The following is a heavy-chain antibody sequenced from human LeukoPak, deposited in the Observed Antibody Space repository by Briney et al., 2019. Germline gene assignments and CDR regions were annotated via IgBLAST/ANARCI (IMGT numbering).Heavy chain of an antibody. Sequence: SETLSLTCTVSGGSISSYYWSWIRQPPGKGLEWIGYIYYSGSTNYNPSLKSRVTISVDTSKNQFSLKLSSVTAADTAVYYCARDHYYDSSGYAFDIWGRGTMVTVSS. V-gene: IGHV4-59*01. CDR3: ARDHYYDSSGYAFDI. J-gene: IGHJ3*02. CDR1: GGSISSYY. CDR2: IYYSGST. D-gene: IGHD3-22*01.